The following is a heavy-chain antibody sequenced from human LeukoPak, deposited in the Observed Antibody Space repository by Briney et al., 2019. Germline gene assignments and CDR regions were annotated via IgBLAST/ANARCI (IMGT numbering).Heavy chain of an antibody. J-gene: IGHJ4*02. Sequence: GGSLRLFCAASGFTFDTYAMTWVRQAPGKGLEWVSSISSGGTYIYYAESVRGRSTISRDNTKNFLYVQLSTLRVEDTAVYYCARDRPTGRSRGVVVQWGQGTLVTVSS. CDR1: GFTFDTYA. V-gene: IGHV3-21*01. CDR2: ISSGGTYI. CDR3: ARDRPTGRSRGVVVQ. D-gene: IGHD2-15*01.